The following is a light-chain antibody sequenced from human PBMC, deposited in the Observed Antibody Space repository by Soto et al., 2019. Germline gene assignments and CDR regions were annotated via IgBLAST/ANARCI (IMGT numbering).Light chain of an antibody. V-gene: IGKV3-20*01. J-gene: IGKJ3*01. CDR1: QSVSSSY. Sequence: EIVLTQSPGTLSLSPGERATLSCRASQSVSSSYLAWYQQKPGQAPRLLIYGASSRATGIPDRFSGSGSRTDFTLTISRLEPEDFAVYYCQQYGSSLFTFGPGNKVDSK. CDR2: GAS. CDR3: QQYGSSLFT.